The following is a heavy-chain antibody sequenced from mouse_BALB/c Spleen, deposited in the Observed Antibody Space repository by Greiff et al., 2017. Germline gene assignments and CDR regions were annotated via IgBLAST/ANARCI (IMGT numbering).Heavy chain of an antibody. J-gene: IGHJ4*01. D-gene: IGHD1-1*02. Sequence: EVHLVESGGGLVKPGGSLKLACAASGFTFSSYTMSWVRQTPEKRLEWVATISSGGSYTYYPDSVKGRFTISRDNDKNTLYLQMSSLKTDDTAMYYCARDLGYGGYAMECWGQGTSVTVSA. CDR1: GFTFSSYT. V-gene: IGHV5-6-4*01. CDR2: ISSGGSYT. CDR3: ARDLGYGGYAMEC.